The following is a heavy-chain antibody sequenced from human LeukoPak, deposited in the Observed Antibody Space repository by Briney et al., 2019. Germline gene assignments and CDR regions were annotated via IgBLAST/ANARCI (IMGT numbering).Heavy chain of an antibody. CDR1: GGSISSGDYY. V-gene: IGHV4-30-4*01. Sequence: PSETLSLTCTVSGGSISSGDYYWGWIRQPPGKGLEWIGYIYYSGSTYYNPSLKSRVNISVDTSKNQFSLKLSSVTAADTAVYFCARGYCSSTTCYRVNTIDWLDPWGQGTLVTVSS. D-gene: IGHD2-2*01. CDR2: IYYSGST. CDR3: ARGYCSSTTCYRVNTIDWLDP. J-gene: IGHJ5*02.